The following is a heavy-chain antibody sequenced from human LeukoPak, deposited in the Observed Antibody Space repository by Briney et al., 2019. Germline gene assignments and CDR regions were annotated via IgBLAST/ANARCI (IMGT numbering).Heavy chain of an antibody. J-gene: IGHJ4*02. Sequence: SETLSLTCAVYGGSFTGYYWTWIRQPPGKGLEWIGEINHSGSTKYNPSLKSRVIISMDLSKNQFSLKLTSVTAADTAVYYCARDSSGWFASDYWGQGTLVTVSS. V-gene: IGHV4-34*01. CDR2: INHSGST. D-gene: IGHD6-19*01. CDR3: ARDSSGWFASDY. CDR1: GGSFTGYY.